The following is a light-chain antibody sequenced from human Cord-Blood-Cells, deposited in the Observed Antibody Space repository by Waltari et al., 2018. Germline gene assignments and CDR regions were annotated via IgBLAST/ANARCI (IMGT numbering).Light chain of an antibody. CDR3: CSYAGSSTWV. V-gene: IGLV2-23*01. J-gene: IGLJ3*02. CDR1: SSDVGRYNL. CDR2: EGS. Sequence: QSALTQPASGSGSPEQSITISCTGTSSDVGRYNLVSWYQQHPGKAHKLMIYEGSKRLSGVSNRFSGSKSGNTASLTISGLQAEDEADYYCCSYAGSSTWVFGGGTKLTVL.